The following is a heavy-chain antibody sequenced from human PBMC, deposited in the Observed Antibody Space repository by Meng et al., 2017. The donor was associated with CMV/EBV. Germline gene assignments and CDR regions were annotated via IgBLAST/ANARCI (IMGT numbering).Heavy chain of an antibody. D-gene: IGHD3-3*01. V-gene: IGHV3-30*02. J-gene: IGHJ6*02. CDR1: GFTFSSYG. Sequence: GESLKISCAASGFTFSSYGMHWVRQAPGKGLEWVAFIRYDGSNKYYADSVKGRFTISRDNSKNTLYLQMNSLRAEDTAVYYCASFSSKDVWGQGTTVTVSS. CDR2: IRYDGSNK. CDR3: ASFSSKDV.